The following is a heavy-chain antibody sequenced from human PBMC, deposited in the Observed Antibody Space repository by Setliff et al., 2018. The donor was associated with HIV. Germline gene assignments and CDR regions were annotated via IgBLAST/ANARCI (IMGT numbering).Heavy chain of an antibody. CDR1: GSSISGSYY. Sequence: PSETLSLTCAVSGSSISGSYYWAWIRQPPGKGLVWIANVYSDGRANYNPSLKGRVTISLDTSRTHFSLKVNSVTAADTAVYYCVTSSSWSSRLNFWGPGMLVTVSS. V-gene: IGHV4-38-2*01. D-gene: IGHD2-2*01. CDR3: VTSSSWSSRLNF. CDR2: VYSDGRA. J-gene: IGHJ4*02.